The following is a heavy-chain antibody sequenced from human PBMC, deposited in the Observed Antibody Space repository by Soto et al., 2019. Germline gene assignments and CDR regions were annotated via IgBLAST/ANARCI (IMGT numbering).Heavy chain of an antibody. CDR3: ARGFSSVHGGTGDWLDP. J-gene: IGHJ5*02. Sequence: QAQLVESGGGVVQPGGSLRLSCAASGFTFSNYGMHWVRQAPGKGLQWVAVIWYNGINKYYIDSVKGRFTISRDNSKNTLYLQMSSLRAEDTAVYYCARGFSSVHGGTGDWLDPWGQGTLVTVSS. CDR2: IWYNGINK. V-gene: IGHV3-33*01. D-gene: IGHD3-3*01. CDR1: GFTFSNYG.